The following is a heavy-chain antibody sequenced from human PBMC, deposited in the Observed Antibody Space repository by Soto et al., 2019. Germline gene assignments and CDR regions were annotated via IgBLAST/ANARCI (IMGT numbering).Heavy chain of an antibody. CDR1: GFTFSNAW. CDR2: IKSKTDGGTT. V-gene: IGHV3-15*01. Sequence: EVQLVESGGGLVKPGGSVRLSCAASGFTFSNAWMSWVRQAPGKGLEWVGRIKSKTDGGTTDYAAPVKGRFTISRDDSNNTLYLQMNSLKTEDTAVYYCTTDLTYYYDSSGYYPFDYWGQGTLVTVSS. D-gene: IGHD3-22*01. CDR3: TTDLTYYYDSSGYYPFDY. J-gene: IGHJ4*02.